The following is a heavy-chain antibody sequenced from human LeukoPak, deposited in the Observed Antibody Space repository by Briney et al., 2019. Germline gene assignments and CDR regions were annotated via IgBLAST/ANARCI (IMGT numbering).Heavy chain of an antibody. CDR1: GGSISSYY. Sequence: PSETLSLTCTVSGGSISSYYWSWIRQPPGKGLEWIGYIYYSGSTNYNPSLKSRVTISVDTSKNQFSLKLSSVTAADTAVYYCARYLLWFGEDNWFDPWGQGTLVTVSS. V-gene: IGHV4-59*01. CDR2: IYYSGST. CDR3: ARYLLWFGEDNWFDP. D-gene: IGHD3-10*01. J-gene: IGHJ5*02.